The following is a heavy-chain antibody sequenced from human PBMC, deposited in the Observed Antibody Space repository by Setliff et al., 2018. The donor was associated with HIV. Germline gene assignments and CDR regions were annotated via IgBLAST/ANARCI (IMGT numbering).Heavy chain of an antibody. CDR3: ARHEIGGYSYYFDY. CDR2: IYYNGRVSYSEKT. J-gene: IGHJ4*02. CDR1: GGSISRSSYF. V-gene: IGHV4-31*11. D-gene: IGHD5-18*01. Sequence: PSETLSLTCAVSGGSISRSSYFWTWIRQRPGQGLEWIGYIYYNGRVSYSEKTYYSPSLKSRVTISVDSSKNQFSLKLTSVTAADTAVYYCARHEIGGYSYYFDYWGQGTLVTV.